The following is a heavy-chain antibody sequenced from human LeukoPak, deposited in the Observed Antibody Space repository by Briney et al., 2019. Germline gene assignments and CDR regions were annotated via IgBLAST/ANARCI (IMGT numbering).Heavy chain of an antibody. V-gene: IGHV1-2*02. CDR1: GYTFTDYY. Sequence: ASVKVSCKASGYTFTDYYMHWVRQATGPGLEWMGWINPNSGGTDYEQKFQGRVTLIRDTSISTAYMELSRLTSDDTAVYYCARGRYCGETTCSDFDSWGQGTLVTVSS. D-gene: IGHD2-21*01. CDR3: ARGRYCGETTCSDFDS. CDR2: INPNSGGT. J-gene: IGHJ4*02.